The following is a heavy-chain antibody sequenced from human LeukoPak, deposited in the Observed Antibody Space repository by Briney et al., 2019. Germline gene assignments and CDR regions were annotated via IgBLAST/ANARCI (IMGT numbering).Heavy chain of an antibody. V-gene: IGHV3-23*01. CDR1: GFTFRSYV. D-gene: IGHD6-13*01. CDR2: ISDSGGST. Sequence: GGSLRLSCAASGFTFRSYVMSWIRQAPGKGLEWVSAISDSGGSTYYADSVKGRFTTSRDNSKHTLYLQMNSLRAEDTAVYYCAKGSADSRPYYFDYWGQGTLVTVSS. J-gene: IGHJ4*02. CDR3: AKGSADSRPYYFDY.